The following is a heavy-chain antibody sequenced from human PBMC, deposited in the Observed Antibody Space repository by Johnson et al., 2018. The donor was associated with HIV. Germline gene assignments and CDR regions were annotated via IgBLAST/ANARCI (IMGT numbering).Heavy chain of an antibody. D-gene: IGHD5-24*01. V-gene: IGHV3-30*19. Sequence: QVQLVESGGGVVQPGRSLTLSCAASGFTLSNYGMHWVRQAPGKGLEWVAMMWYDGSQKGYAESVKGRFTISRDNSKNMVYLQMSSLRAEDTALYYCTRVGRGEMATAPLDAFDIWGQGTMVTVSS. CDR1: GFTLSNYG. CDR3: TRVGRGEMATAPLDAFDI. J-gene: IGHJ3*02. CDR2: MWYDGSQK.